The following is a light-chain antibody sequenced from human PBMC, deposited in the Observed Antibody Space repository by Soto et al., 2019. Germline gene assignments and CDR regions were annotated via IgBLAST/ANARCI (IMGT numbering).Light chain of an antibody. CDR2: DVS. CDR3: SSYTSSSTLE. V-gene: IGLV2-14*01. CDR1: SSDVGGYNY. Sequence: QSALTQPACVSGSPGQSITISCTGTSSDVGGYNYVSWYQQHPGKAPKLMIYDVSNRPSGVSNRFSGSKSGNTASLTISGLQAEDEADYYCSSYTSSSTLEFGGGTKLTVL. J-gene: IGLJ2*01.